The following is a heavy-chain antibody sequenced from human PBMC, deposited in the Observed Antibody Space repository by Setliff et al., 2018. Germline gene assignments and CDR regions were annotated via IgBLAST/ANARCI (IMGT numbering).Heavy chain of an antibody. CDR3: ARGDVYSGSYYHFDY. J-gene: IGHJ4*02. Sequence: ASVKVSCKASGDTSTTYAIHWVRQAPGQGLEWMGWINAGNGNIRYSQNFQGRVTITRDTSASTAYMELSSLTSEDTAIYYCARGDVYSGSYYHFDYWGQGTLVTVST. V-gene: IGHV1-3*01. D-gene: IGHD1-26*01. CDR2: INAGNGNI. CDR1: GDTSTTYA.